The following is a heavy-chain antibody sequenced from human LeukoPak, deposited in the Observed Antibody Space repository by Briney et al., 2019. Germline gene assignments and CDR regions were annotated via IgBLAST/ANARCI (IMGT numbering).Heavy chain of an antibody. V-gene: IGHV1-18*01. CDR3: ARGDGLPYYYYGMDV. D-gene: IGHD3/OR15-3a*01. CDR2: ISAYNGNT. CDR1: GYTFTSYG. Sequence: GASVKVYCKASGYTFTSYGISWVRQAPGQGLEWMGWISAYNGNTNYAQKLQGRVTMTTDTSTSTAYMELRSLRSDDTAVYYCARGDGLPYYYYGMDVWGQGTTVTVSS. J-gene: IGHJ6*02.